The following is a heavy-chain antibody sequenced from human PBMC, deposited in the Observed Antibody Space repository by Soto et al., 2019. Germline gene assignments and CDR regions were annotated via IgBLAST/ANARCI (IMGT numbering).Heavy chain of an antibody. CDR2: IYYSGST. CDR1: GGSISRSSYF. V-gene: IGHV4-31*03. CDR3: ARDWGDGSGSYLGYYYGMDV. J-gene: IGHJ6*02. D-gene: IGHD3-10*01. Sequence: SETLSLTCTVSGGSISRSSYFWNWIRQPPGKGLEWIGYIYYSGSTYYNPSLKSRVTISVDTSKNQFSLKLSSVTAADTAVYYCARDWGDGSGSYLGYYYGMDVWGQGTTVTVSS.